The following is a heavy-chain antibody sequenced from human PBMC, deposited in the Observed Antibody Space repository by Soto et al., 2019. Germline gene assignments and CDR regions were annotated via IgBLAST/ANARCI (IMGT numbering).Heavy chain of an antibody. J-gene: IGHJ4*02. D-gene: IGHD6-6*01. Sequence: SVKVSCKASGFTFTSSAVQWVRQARGQRLEWIGWIVVGSGNTNYAQKFQERVTITRDMSTSTAYTELSSLRSEGTAVYYCAAIPYSSSDPYWGQGTLVTVSS. CDR3: AAIPYSSSDPY. CDR1: GFTFTSSA. V-gene: IGHV1-58*01. CDR2: IVVGSGNT.